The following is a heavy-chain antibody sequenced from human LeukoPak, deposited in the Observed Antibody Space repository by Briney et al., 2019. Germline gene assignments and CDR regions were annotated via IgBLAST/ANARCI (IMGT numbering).Heavy chain of an antibody. V-gene: IGHV3-23*01. D-gene: IGHD4-17*01. Sequence: SVKGRFAISRDNSKNTLYLQMNSLRAEDTAVYYCAKGADYGDYGHFDYWGQGTLVTVSS. J-gene: IGHJ4*02. CDR3: AKGADYGDYGHFDY.